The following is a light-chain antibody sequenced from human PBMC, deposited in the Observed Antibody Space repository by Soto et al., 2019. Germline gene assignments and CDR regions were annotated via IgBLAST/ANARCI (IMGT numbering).Light chain of an antibody. V-gene: IGLV2-14*01. CDR2: DVS. J-gene: IGLJ1*01. CDR3: SSYTITSTRV. CDR1: SSDVGGYNY. Sequence: QSVLTQPVSVSGSPGQSITISCTGSSSDVGGYNYVSWYQQHPGKAPKVMIYDVSNRPSGVSNRFSGSKSGNTASLTISGLQAEDEADYYCSSYTITSTRVFGTGTKVTVL.